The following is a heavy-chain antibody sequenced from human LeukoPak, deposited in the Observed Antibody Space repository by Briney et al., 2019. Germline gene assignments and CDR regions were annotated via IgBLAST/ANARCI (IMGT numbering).Heavy chain of an antibody. D-gene: IGHD3-3*01. CDR2: INWNGGST. CDR3: ARGIRFLEWLSGFDY. J-gene: IGHJ4*02. CDR1: GFTFDVYG. V-gene: IGHV3-20*04. Sequence: PGGSLRLSCAASGFTFDVYGMIWVPHAPGKGVEWVSGINWNGGSTGYADCVKGRFTISRDNAKNSLYLQMNSLRVEDTALYYCARGIRFLEWLSGFDYWGQGTLVTVSS.